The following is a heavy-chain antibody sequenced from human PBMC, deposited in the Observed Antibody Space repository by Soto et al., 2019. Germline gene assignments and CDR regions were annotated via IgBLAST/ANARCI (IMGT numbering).Heavy chain of an antibody. CDR2: ISYDGSNK. J-gene: IGHJ4*02. CDR1: GFTFSSYA. Sequence: GGSLRLSCAASGFTFSSYAMHWVRQAPGKGLEWVAVISYDGSNKYYADSVKGRFTISRDNSKNTLYLQMNSLRAEDTAVYYCARDYSGYYFDYWGQGTLVTVSS. CDR3: ARDYSGYYFDY. V-gene: IGHV3-30-3*01. D-gene: IGHD1-26*01.